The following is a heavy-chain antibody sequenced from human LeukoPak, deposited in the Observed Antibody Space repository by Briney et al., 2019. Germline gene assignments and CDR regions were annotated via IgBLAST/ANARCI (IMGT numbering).Heavy chain of an antibody. Sequence: PGGSLRLSCAASGFTFSSYSMNWVRQAPGKGLEWVSSISSSSGYIYYADSVKGRFTISRDNAKNSLYLQMNSLRAEDTAVYYCARNPWFYCSSTSCYTPIYYFDYWGQGTLVTVSS. CDR3: ARNPWFYCSSTSCYTPIYYFDY. CDR2: ISSSSGYI. D-gene: IGHD2-2*02. CDR1: GFTFSSYS. J-gene: IGHJ4*02. V-gene: IGHV3-21*01.